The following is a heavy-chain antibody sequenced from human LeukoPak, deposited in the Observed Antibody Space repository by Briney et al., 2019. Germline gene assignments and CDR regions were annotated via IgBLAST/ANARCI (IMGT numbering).Heavy chain of an antibody. CDR1: DGSISGYY. CDR3: AALYSSSWSLFDY. D-gene: IGHD6-13*01. J-gene: IGHJ4*02. V-gene: IGHV4-34*01. Sequence: SETLSLTCTVSDGSISGYYWSWIRQPPGKGLEWIGEINHSGSTNYNPSLKSRDTISVDTSKNQFSLKLSSVTAADTAVYYCAALYSSSWSLFDYWGQGTLVTVSS. CDR2: INHSGST.